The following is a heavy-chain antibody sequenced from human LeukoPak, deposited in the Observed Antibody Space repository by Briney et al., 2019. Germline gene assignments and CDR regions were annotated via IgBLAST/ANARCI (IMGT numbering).Heavy chain of an antibody. Sequence: SETLSLTCTVSGGSISSSSYYWGWIRQPPGKGLEWIGSIYYSGSTYYNPSLKSRVTISVDTSKNQFSLKLSSVTAADTAVYYCARDGLPAVDRWFDPWGQGTLVTVSS. D-gene: IGHD3-22*01. J-gene: IGHJ5*02. CDR3: ARDGLPAVDRWFDP. V-gene: IGHV4-39*02. CDR2: IYYSGST. CDR1: GGSISSSSYY.